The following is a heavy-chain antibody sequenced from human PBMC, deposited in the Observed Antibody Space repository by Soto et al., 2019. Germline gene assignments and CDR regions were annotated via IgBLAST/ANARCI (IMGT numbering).Heavy chain of an antibody. CDR1: VYTFTSYG. D-gene: IGHD6-19*01. V-gene: IGHV1-18*01. J-gene: IGHJ4*02. CDR2: ISAYNGNT. CDR3: ARDISGYSSGWCSY. Sequence: QGQLVPSGAGVKKPGASVKVSRKASVYTFTSYGIIWMRQAPGQGPEWMGWISAYNGNTNYAQKLQGRVTMTTDTSTSKAYMELRCLRSDGTAVYYFARDISGYSSGWCSYWGQGTLVTVSS.